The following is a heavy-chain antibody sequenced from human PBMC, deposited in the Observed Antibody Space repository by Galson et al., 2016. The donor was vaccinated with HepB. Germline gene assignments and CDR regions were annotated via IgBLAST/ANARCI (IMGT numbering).Heavy chain of an antibody. Sequence: PLSLTCTVSGDSITSRGDFWGGIRQPPGKGLEWIWALSSRGPPSDDTSLKSRRPVSVDPSPNQFSLKLSSVTAADTAVYYCARSVNEALDIWGQGTMVTVSS. V-gene: IGHV4-39*01. D-gene: IGHD1-1*01. CDR2: LSSRGPP. CDR3: ARSVNEALDI. J-gene: IGHJ3*02. CDR1: GDSITSRGDF.